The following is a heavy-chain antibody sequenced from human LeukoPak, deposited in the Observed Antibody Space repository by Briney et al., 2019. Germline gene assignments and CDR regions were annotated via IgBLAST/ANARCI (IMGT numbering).Heavy chain of an antibody. J-gene: IGHJ5*02. CDR1: GYTFTGYY. CDR2: INPNSGGT. CDR3: ARELVRVNWSAP. V-gene: IGHV1-2*02. D-gene: IGHD3-10*01. Sequence: ASVKVSFTASGYTFTGYYMHWVRQAPGQGLEWMGWINPNSGGTNYAQKFQGRVTITRDTSISTAYMELSRLRSDDTAVYYFARELVRVNWSAPWGQGTLVTVSS.